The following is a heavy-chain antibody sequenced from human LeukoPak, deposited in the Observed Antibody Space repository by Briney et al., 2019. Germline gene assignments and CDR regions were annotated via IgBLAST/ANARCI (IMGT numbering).Heavy chain of an antibody. V-gene: IGHV3-7*01. J-gene: IGHJ4*02. D-gene: IGHD4-17*01. CDR3: SRASGEKLLCH. CDR2: IKEDASER. CDR1: GFTFDGYW. Sequence: GGSLRLSCVGSGFTFDGYWMTWVRQAPGKGLEWVANIKEDASERYYVDSVKGRFTVSRDNAKNMVYLQMNSLRVNDTAVYYCSRASGEKLLCHWGQGTLVTVSS.